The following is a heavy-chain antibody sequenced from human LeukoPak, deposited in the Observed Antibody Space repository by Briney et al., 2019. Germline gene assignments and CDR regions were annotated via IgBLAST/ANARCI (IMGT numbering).Heavy chain of an antibody. CDR1: GFTFSTYS. D-gene: IGHD2-21*01. CDR2: ITSDSSAM. CDR3: VRDLLWAFDI. Sequence: GGSLRLSCVASGFTFSTYSINWIRQAPGKGLEWISYITSDSSAMSYADSGKGRFTISRDNAKNSLYLHMNSLSDEDTAMYFCVRDLLWAFDIWGQGTMVSVSS. V-gene: IGHV3-48*02. J-gene: IGHJ3*02.